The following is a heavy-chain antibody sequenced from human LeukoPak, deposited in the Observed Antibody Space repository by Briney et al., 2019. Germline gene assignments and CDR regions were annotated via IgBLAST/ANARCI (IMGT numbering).Heavy chain of an antibody. CDR2: IYSDGRT. CDR3: AREGPYGGFDY. D-gene: IGHD3-16*01. CDR1: GFTVSSNY. V-gene: IGHV3-53*01. Sequence: GGSLRLSCAASGFTVSSNYMSWVRQAPGKGLEWVSVIYSDGRTYYADSVKGRLTISRDNSKNTLYLETNSLRAEDTAVYYCAREGPYGGFDYWGQGTLVTVSS. J-gene: IGHJ4*02.